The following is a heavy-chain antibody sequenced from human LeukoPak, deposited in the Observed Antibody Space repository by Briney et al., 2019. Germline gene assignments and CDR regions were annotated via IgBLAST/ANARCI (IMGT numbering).Heavy chain of an antibody. CDR2: IHYSGIT. CDR1: GGSISTNDYF. CDR3: ARAPLTTTTSDYFDL. Sequence: SQTLSLTCTVSGGSISTNDYFWSWIRQSPEKGLEWIGYIHYSGITKSNPSLESRLTLSVDTSKNQLSLRLTSVTAADTAVYYCARAPLTTTTSDYFDLWGLGTLVTVSS. D-gene: IGHD4-17*01. J-gene: IGHJ4*02. V-gene: IGHV4-30-4*01.